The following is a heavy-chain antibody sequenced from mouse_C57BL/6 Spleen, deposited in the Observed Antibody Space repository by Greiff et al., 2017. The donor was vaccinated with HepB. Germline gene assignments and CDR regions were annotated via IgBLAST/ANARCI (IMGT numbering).Heavy chain of an antibody. V-gene: IGHV5-16*01. J-gene: IGHJ4*01. CDR2: INYDGSST. CDR3: AREAYYAMDY. Sequence: EVQRVESEGGLVQPGSSMKLSCTASGFTFSDYYMAWVRQVPEKGLEWVANINYDGSSTYYLDSLKSRFIISRDNAKNILYLQMSSLKSEDTATYYCAREAYYAMDYWGQGPSVTVSS. CDR1: GFTFSDYY.